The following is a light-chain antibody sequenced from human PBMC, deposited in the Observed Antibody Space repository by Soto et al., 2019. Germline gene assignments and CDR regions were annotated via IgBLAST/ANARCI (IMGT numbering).Light chain of an antibody. CDR3: QQFSSYPLN. CDR2: YAS. J-gene: IGKJ4*01. Sequence: EIVLTHSPATLSFSPVARGTLSVLSSQTVINNYLSWSQQKPGQAPRLLIYYASSRATGIPDRFSGGGSGTDFTLTISRLEPEDFAVYYCQQFSSYPLNFGGGTKVDIK. V-gene: IGKV3-20*01. CDR1: QTVINNY.